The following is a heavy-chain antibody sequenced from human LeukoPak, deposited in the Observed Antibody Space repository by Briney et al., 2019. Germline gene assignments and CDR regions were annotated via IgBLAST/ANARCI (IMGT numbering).Heavy chain of an antibody. CDR3: AAAGYDILTGYYEFDP. CDR1: XTXTSSA. J-gene: IGHJ5*02. V-gene: IGHV1-58*01. CDR2: XVVGSGNT. Sequence: XTXTSSAVQGXRQARXERLEWIGWXVVGSGNTNYAQKFQERVTITRDIATSTAYMELSSLRSEDTAVYYCAAAGYDILTGYYEFDPWGQGTLVTVSS. D-gene: IGHD3-9*01.